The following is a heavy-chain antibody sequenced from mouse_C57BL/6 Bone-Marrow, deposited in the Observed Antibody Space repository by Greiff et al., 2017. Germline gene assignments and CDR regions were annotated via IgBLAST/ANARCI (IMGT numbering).Heavy chain of an antibody. J-gene: IGHJ3*01. D-gene: IGHD1-1*01. CDR1: GFTFSSYA. V-gene: IGHV5-4*01. CDR3: ARDPIYYYGSSYGGFAY. CDR2: ISDGGSYT. Sequence: EVKLMESGGDLVKPGGSLKLSCAASGFTFSSYAMSWVRQTPEQRLEWVATISDGGSYTYYPDNVQGRFTISRDNAKNNLYLQMSHMKSEDTARYYCARDPIYYYGSSYGGFAYWGKGTLVTVSA.